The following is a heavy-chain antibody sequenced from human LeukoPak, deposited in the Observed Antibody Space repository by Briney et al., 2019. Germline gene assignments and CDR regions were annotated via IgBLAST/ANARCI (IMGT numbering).Heavy chain of an antibody. Sequence: PGGSLRLSCTASGFTFGDYAMNWVRQAPGKGLEWVGFVRSQAYGGTTEYAASVKGGFTISRDDSKSIAYLQMNSLKTEDTAMYYCTRGKVDTSMVNGYWGQGTLVTVSS. D-gene: IGHD5-18*01. J-gene: IGHJ4*02. CDR1: GFTFGDYA. CDR2: VRSQAYGGTT. V-gene: IGHV3-49*04. CDR3: TRGKVDTSMVNGY.